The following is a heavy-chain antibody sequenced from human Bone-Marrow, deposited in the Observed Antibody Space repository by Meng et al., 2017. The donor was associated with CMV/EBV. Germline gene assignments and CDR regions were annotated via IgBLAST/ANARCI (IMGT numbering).Heavy chain of an antibody. V-gene: IGHV1-46*01. CDR3: ARGYCSSTSCPPYYFDY. CDR1: GYTFSNYY. D-gene: IGHD2-2*01. Sequence: ASVKVSCKASGYTFSNYYMNWVRQAPGQGLEWMGIIDPSGGRTRYAQRFQGRVTLTGDTSTSTVYMELSSLKSEDTAVYYCARGYCSSTSCPPYYFDYWGQGTLVTVSS. J-gene: IGHJ4*02. CDR2: IDPSGGRT.